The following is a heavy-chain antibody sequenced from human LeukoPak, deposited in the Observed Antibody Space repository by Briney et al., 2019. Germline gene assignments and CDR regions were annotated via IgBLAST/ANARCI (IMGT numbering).Heavy chain of an antibody. D-gene: IGHD5-18*01. CDR2: ISGSGGNT. V-gene: IGHV3-23*01. Sequence: GGSLRLSCAASGFTFSTYTMSWVRQAPGKGLEWVSAISGSGGNTYYADSVKGRFTISRDNSKNTLYLQMDSLRADDTAVYYCAKARYSYDHYYFDYWGQGTLVTVSS. CDR3: AKARYSYDHYYFDY. J-gene: IGHJ4*02. CDR1: GFTFSTYT.